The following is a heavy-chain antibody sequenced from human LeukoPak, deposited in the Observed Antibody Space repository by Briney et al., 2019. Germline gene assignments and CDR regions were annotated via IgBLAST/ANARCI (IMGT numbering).Heavy chain of an antibody. CDR3: AKGLTSMTSR. CDR2: ISGSGLST. CDR1: GFTFSNFA. D-gene: IGHD5-18*01. J-gene: IGHJ4*02. V-gene: IGHV3-23*01. Sequence: PGGSLRLSCATSGFTFSNFAMSWVRQAPGKGLEWVSGISGSGLSTYYADSVQGRLTVSRDNSKNTLYLQVSSLRTEDTAVYYCAKGLTSMTSRWGQGTLVTVSP.